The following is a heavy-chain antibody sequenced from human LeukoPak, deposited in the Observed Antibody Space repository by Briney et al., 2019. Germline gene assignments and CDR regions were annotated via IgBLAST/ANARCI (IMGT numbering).Heavy chain of an antibody. D-gene: IGHD3-22*01. CDR2: ISGSGGST. CDR1: GFTFSSYA. CDR3: ASDSSGYYSNFGYFDY. J-gene: IGHJ4*02. Sequence: GGSLRLSCAASGFTFSSYAMSWVRQAPGKGLEWVSAISGSGGSTYYADSVKGRFTISRDNSKNTLYLQMNSLRAEDTAVYYCASDSSGYYSNFGYFDYWGQETLVTVSS. V-gene: IGHV3-23*01.